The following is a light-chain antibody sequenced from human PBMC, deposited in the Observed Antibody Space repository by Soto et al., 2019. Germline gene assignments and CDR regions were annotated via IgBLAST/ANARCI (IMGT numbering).Light chain of an antibody. CDR1: SSDIGSHNL. J-gene: IGLJ2*01. CDR3: SSYAATSTPVV. V-gene: IGLV2-23*01. Sequence: QSALTQPASVSGSPGQSITISCTGTSSDIGSHNLVSWYQQHPGKAPKLMVYEGSKRPSGVSNRFSGSKSGNTASLTISGLQSEDEADYYCSSYAATSTPVVLGGGTKLTVL. CDR2: EGS.